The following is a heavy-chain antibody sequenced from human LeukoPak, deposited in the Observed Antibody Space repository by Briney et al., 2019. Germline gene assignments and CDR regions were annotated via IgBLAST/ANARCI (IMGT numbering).Heavy chain of an antibody. CDR2: ISYDGSNK. V-gene: IGHV3-30*18. D-gene: IGHD5-18*01. CDR1: GFTFSSYG. J-gene: IGHJ5*02. Sequence: PGRSLRLSCAASGFTFSSYGMHWVRQAPGKGLEWVAVISYDGSNKYYADSVKGRFTISRDNSKNTLYLQMNSLRAEDTAVYYCAKRNTAMAGVATWGQGTLVTVSS. CDR3: AKRNTAMAGVAT.